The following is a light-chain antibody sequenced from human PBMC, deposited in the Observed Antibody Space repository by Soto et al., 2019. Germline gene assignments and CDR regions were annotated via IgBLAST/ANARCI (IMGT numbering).Light chain of an antibody. Sequence: VLTQPPSVAAAPGQKVTMFCSGGNSNIGNYYVSWHQQLPGTAPKLLIYENDKRPSGIPDRFSGSKSGTSATLGITGLQAGDEADYYCGTWDSSLSIFVFGTGTKVTVL. CDR1: NSNIGNYY. V-gene: IGLV1-51*02. J-gene: IGLJ1*01. CDR3: GTWDSSLSIFV. CDR2: END.